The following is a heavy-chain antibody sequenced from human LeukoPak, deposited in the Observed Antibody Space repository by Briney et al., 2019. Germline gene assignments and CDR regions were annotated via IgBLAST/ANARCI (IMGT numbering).Heavy chain of an antibody. CDR3: TRDSEQQLGYYYYYYMDV. CDR1: GFTFGDYA. J-gene: IGHJ6*03. D-gene: IGHD6-13*01. CDR2: IRSKAYGGTT. Sequence: PGGSLRLSCTASGFTFGDYAMSWVRQAPGKGLERVGFIRSKAYGGTTEYAASVKGRFTISRDDSKSIAYLQMNSLKTEDTAVYYCTRDSEQQLGYYYYYYMDVWGKGTTVTISS. V-gene: IGHV3-49*04.